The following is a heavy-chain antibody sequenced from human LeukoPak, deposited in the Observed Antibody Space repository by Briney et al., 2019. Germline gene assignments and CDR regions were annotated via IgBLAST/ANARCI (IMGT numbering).Heavy chain of an antibody. CDR1: VDSISSYY. J-gene: IGHJ4*02. V-gene: IGHV4-4*07. CDR3: ARAHDYGDFLPTWGFDY. CDR2: IYTSGST. Sequence: PSETLSLTRTVPVDSISSYYWSCIRHPAGKGLECIGRIYTSGSTNYNPSLKRRVTMSVDTPKNQFSLKLSSVTAADTAVYYCARAHDYGDFLPTWGFDYWGQGTLVTVSS. D-gene: IGHD4-17*01.